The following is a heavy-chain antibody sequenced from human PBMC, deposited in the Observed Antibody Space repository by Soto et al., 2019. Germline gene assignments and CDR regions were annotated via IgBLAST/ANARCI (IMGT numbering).Heavy chain of an antibody. J-gene: IGHJ4*02. V-gene: IGHV4-39*07. CDR1: GGSINNSNYY. D-gene: IGHD3-16*01. Sequence: PSETLSLTCTVSGGSINNSNYYWGWILQPPGKGLQWIGSIHYSGSTYYNPSLKSRVTISVDRSKNQFSLKLSSVTAADTAVYYCARDGSWRGSFDYWGQGTLVTVSS. CDR2: IHYSGST. CDR3: ARDGSWRGSFDY.